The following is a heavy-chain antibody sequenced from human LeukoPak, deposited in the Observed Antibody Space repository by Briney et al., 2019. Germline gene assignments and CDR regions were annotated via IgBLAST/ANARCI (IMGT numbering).Heavy chain of an antibody. CDR3: AKVRYFGPSAFDI. CDR2: ISYDGSNK. V-gene: IGHV3-30*18. D-gene: IGHD3-9*01. Sequence: GGSLRLSCAASGFTFRNYGMHWVRQAPGKGLDWVAVISYDGSNKYYADSVKGRFTISRDNSKNTLYLQMNSLRAEDTAVYYCAKVRYFGPSAFDIWGQGTMVTISS. J-gene: IGHJ3*02. CDR1: GFTFRNYG.